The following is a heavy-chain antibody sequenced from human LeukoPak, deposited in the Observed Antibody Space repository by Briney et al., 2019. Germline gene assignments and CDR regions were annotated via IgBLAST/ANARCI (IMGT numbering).Heavy chain of an antibody. CDR1: GFTFSNYW. J-gene: IGHJ3*02. Sequence: GGSLRLSCAASGFTFSNYWMHWVRQAPGKGLEWVSVIYSGGSTYYADSVKGRFTISRDNSKNTLYLQMNSLRAEDTAVYYCARDESYCGGDCYYAFDIWGQGTMVTVSS. CDR2: IYSGGST. D-gene: IGHD2-21*02. V-gene: IGHV3-66*01. CDR3: ARDESYCGGDCYYAFDI.